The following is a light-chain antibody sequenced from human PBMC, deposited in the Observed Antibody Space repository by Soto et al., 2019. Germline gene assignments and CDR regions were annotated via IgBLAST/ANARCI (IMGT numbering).Light chain of an antibody. V-gene: IGKV1-6*01. Sequence: AIEVTQTTSSLSAAIGDGVTMTWRASQGIRNDLGWYQQKTGKAPKLLIYAASSLQSGVPSRFSGSGSGTDFTLTISSLQAEDFATYYCLQDYYYPITFGEGRLLAV. CDR2: AAS. CDR1: QGIRND. J-gene: IGKJ5*01. CDR3: LQDYYYPIT.